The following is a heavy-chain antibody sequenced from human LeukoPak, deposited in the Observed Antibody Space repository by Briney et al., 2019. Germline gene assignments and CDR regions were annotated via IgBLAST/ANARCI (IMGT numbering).Heavy chain of an antibody. Sequence: PSETLSLTCAVSGYSISSGYYWGWIRQPPGKGLEWIGSIYHSGSTYYNPSLKSRVTISVDTSKNQFSLKLSSVTAADTAVYYCARSASDDSSGYYYFWGQGTLVTVSS. V-gene: IGHV4-38-2*01. CDR3: ARSASDDSSGYYYF. CDR1: GYSISSGYY. CDR2: IYHSGST. J-gene: IGHJ4*02. D-gene: IGHD3-22*01.